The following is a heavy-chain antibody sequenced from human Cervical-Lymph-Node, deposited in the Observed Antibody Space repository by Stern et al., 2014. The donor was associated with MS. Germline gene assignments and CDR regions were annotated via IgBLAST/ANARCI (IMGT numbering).Heavy chain of an antibody. Sequence: VQLVESGGGVVQPGRSLRLSCAASGFTFSSYTMHLVRQAPGKGLEWVALISYDGSNKYYADSVKGRFTISRDNSKNTLYLQMNSLRAEDTAVYYCARVDTAMVTLYYYGMDVWGQGTTVTVSS. CDR3: ARVDTAMVTLYYYGMDV. J-gene: IGHJ6*02. V-gene: IGHV3-30*01. D-gene: IGHD5-18*01. CDR1: GFTFSSYT. CDR2: ISYDGSNK.